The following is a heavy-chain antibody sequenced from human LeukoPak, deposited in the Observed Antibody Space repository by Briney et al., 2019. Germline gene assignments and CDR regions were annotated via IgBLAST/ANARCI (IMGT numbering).Heavy chain of an antibody. V-gene: IGHV1-69*01. J-gene: IGHJ4*02. CDR2: IIPIFGTA. Sequence: SVTVSCTASGGTFSSYAISWVRQAPGQGLEWMGGIIPIFGTANYAQKFQGRVTITADESTSTAYMELSSLRSEDTAVYYCARWRSGYDPTPFDYWGQGTLVTVSS. D-gene: IGHD5-12*01. CDR3: ARWRSGYDPTPFDY. CDR1: GGTFSSYA.